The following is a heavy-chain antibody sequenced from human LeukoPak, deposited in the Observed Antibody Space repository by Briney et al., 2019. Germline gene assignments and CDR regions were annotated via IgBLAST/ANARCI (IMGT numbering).Heavy chain of an antibody. V-gene: IGHV3-48*03. J-gene: IGHJ6*02. D-gene: IGHD1-1*01. CDR1: GFTFSSYE. Sequence: GSLRLSCVASGFTFSSYEMNWVRQAPGKGLEWVSYISSSGSTIYYADSVKGRFTISRDNAKNSLYLQMNSLRAEDTAVYYCARDSSGATPYGMDVWGQGTTVTVSS. CDR3: ARDSSGATPYGMDV. CDR2: ISSSGSTI.